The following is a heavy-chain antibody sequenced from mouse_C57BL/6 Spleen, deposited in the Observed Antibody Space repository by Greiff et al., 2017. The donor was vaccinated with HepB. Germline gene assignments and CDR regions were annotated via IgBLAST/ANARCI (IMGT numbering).Heavy chain of an antibody. Sequence: VQLKESGPGLVKPSQSLSLTCSVTGYSITSGYYWNWIRQFPGNKLEWMGYISYDGSNNYNPSLKNRISITRETSKNQFFLKLNSVTTEDTATYYCARVGEYFDYWGQGTTLTVSS. J-gene: IGHJ2*01. CDR1: GYSITSGYY. V-gene: IGHV3-6*01. CDR3: ARVGEYFDY. CDR2: ISYDGSN. D-gene: IGHD2-13*01.